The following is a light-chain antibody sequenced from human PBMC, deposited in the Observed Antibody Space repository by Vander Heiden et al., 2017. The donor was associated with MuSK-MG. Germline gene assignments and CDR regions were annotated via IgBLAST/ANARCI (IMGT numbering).Light chain of an antibody. J-gene: IGLJ2*01. CDR2: DVS. V-gene: IGLV2-23*02. CDR1: SSDVGNYNL. CDR3: CSYAGRTTPDGI. Sequence: QSALTPPASVSGSPGQSIALSCTGTSSDVGNYNLVSWYQHHPGKAPKLMIYDVSKRPSGVSNRFSGSKSGNTASLTISGLQAEDEADYYCCSYAGRTTPDGIFGGGTKLTVL.